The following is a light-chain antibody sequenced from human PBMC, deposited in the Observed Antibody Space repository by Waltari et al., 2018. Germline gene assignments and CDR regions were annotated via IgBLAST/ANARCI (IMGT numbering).Light chain of an antibody. CDR1: SSDIGGYNY. CDR2: DVS. J-gene: IGLJ2*01. CDR3: SSYIDSSTLEL. Sequence: QSALTQPASVSGSPGQSLTISCTGTSSDIGGYNYVSRYQQVPGKAPKLIIYDVSNRPSGVSSRFSGSKSGNTASLTISGLQAEDEANYYCSSYIDSSTLELFGGGTSLTVL. V-gene: IGLV2-14*03.